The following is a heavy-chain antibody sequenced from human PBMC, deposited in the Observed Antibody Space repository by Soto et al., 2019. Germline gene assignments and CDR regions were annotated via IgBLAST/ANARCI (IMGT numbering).Heavy chain of an antibody. Sequence: SETLSLTCAVSGYSISSGLYWGWIRQPPGKGLEWIGTIYRGGITYYNPSLKSRVTISIDTSKNHFSLRLSSVTATDTAGYFCASGNPDWFDPWGQGTLVTAPQ. J-gene: IGHJ5*02. D-gene: IGHD1-1*01. CDR2: IYRGGIT. CDR3: ASGNPDWFDP. CDR1: GYSISSGLY. V-gene: IGHV4-38-2*01.